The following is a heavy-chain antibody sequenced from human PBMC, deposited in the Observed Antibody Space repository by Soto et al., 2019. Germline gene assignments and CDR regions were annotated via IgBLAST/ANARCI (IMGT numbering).Heavy chain of an antibody. Sequence: ASVKVSCKASGYTFTSYGISWVRQAPGQGLEWMGWISAYNGNTNYAQKLQGRVTMTTDTSTSTACMELRSLRSDDTAVYYCARLVGYDHIWGSYRYPDYWGQGTLVTVSS. V-gene: IGHV1-18*01. CDR2: ISAYNGNT. CDR3: ARLVGYDHIWGSYRYPDY. J-gene: IGHJ4*02. CDR1: GYTFTSYG. D-gene: IGHD3-16*02.